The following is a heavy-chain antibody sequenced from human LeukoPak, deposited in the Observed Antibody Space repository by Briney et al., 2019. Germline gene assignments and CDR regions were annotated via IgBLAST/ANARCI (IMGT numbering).Heavy chain of an antibody. J-gene: IGHJ6*04. V-gene: IGHV3-7*01. Sequence: PGGSLRLSCAASGFTFSNSWMSWVRQAPGKGLEWVANIKQDGSEKDYVDSVKGRFTISRDNAKNSLYLQMNSLRAEDTAVYYCAELGITMIGGVWGKGTTVTISS. D-gene: IGHD3-10*02. CDR1: GFTFSNSW. CDR3: AELGITMIGGV. CDR2: IKQDGSEK.